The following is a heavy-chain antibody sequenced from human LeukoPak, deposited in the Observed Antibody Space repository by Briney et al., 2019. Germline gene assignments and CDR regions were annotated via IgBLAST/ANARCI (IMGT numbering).Heavy chain of an antibody. V-gene: IGHV4-39*01. Sequence: SETLSLTCTVSGGSIRSSTYYWGWIRQPPGRGLEWIGSIYYSGSTYYNPSLKSRVTMSVDTSKNQLSLKLSSVTAADTAVYYCARLYSGKQPPDYWGQGTLVTVSS. CDR1: GGSIRSSTYY. CDR3: ARLYSGKQPPDY. J-gene: IGHJ4*02. CDR2: IYYSGST. D-gene: IGHD1-14*01.